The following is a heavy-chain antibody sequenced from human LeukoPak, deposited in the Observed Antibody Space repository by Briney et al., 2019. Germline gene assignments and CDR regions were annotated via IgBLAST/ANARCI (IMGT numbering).Heavy chain of an antibody. J-gene: IGHJ4*02. D-gene: IGHD2-15*01. Sequence: GGSLRLSCAASGFTVSSNYMSWVRQAPGKGLEWVSVIYSGGSTYYADSVKGRFTISRDNSKNTLYLQMNSLRAEDTAVYYCAREGYGVVAATGFDYWGQGTLVTVSS. CDR1: GFTVSSNY. CDR3: AREGYGVVAATGFDY. V-gene: IGHV3-66*01. CDR2: IYSGGST.